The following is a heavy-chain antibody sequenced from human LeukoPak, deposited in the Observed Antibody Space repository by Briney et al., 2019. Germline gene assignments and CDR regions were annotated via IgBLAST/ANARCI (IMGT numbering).Heavy chain of an antibody. Sequence: GGSLRLSCVASGFTFSSYAMHWVRQAPGKGLEWVAVISYDGSNKYYADSVKGRFTISRDNSKNTLYLQMNSLRAEDTAVYYCARDGIRVRGVAPIDYWGQGTLVTVSS. V-gene: IGHV3-30-3*01. J-gene: IGHJ4*02. CDR3: ARDGIRVRGVAPIDY. D-gene: IGHD3-10*01. CDR2: ISYDGSNK. CDR1: GFTFSSYA.